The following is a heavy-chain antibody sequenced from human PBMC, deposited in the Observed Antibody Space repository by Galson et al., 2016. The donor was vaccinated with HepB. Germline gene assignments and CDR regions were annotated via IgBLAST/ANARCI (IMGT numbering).Heavy chain of an antibody. CDR2: ISGSGIDA. CDR3: AFSRGGMAISYLNY. V-gene: IGHV3-23*01. Sequence: SLRLSCAASGFSFHNYGMNWVRQAPGKGLEWVAGISGSGIDAYYTASVRGRFFITRDNSRTTLFLQMNSLTVEDTAVYHCAFSRGGMAISYLNYWGRGTLVTVST. D-gene: IGHD5-24*01. CDR1: GFSFHNYG. J-gene: IGHJ4*02.